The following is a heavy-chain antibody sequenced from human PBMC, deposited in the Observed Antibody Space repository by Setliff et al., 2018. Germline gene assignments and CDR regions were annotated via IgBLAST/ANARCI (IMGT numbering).Heavy chain of an antibody. CDR3: ARAAVTSGARADYFDN. V-gene: IGHV4-39*07. D-gene: IGHD4-17*01. CDR1: GGPVTRTTTF. CDR2: TYDSGST. Sequence: SETLSLTCTVSGGPVTRTTTFWGWVRQTPGKGLEWIGSTYDSGSTYYNPSLNSRVTISEDTSKNQFSLKLTSVTAADAAVYYCARAAVTSGARADYFDNWGRGTPVTVS. J-gene: IGHJ4*02.